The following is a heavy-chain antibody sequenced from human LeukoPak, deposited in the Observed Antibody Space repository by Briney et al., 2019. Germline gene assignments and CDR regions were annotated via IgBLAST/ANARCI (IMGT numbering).Heavy chain of an antibody. Sequence: ASVKVSCKASGYTFTGYYMHWVRQAPGQGLEWMGWINPNSGGTNYAQKFQGRVTMTRDTSISTAYMELRSLRSDDTAVYYCARGRYYDSSGYYYFDYWGQGTLVTVSS. CDR1: GYTFTGYY. V-gene: IGHV1-2*02. J-gene: IGHJ4*02. CDR3: ARGRYYDSSGYYYFDY. D-gene: IGHD3-22*01. CDR2: INPNSGGT.